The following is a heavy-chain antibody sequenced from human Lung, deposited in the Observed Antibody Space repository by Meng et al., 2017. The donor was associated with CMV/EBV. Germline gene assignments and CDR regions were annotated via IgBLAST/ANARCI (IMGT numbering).Heavy chain of an antibody. D-gene: IGHD3-10*01. CDR3: ARGTPGRSYSDY. V-gene: IGHV1-18*01. CDR1: GYTFASYG. CDR2: FVNNVDT. J-gene: IGHJ4*02. Sequence: VDLLQFGAEGKKPGASWRVSCEASGYTFASYGIIWLRQAPGQGLEWMGWFVNNVDTYSAQKFQGRVTMTTDTHTSTAFMELRSLRSDDTAVYYCARGTPGRSYSDYWGQGTLVTVSS.